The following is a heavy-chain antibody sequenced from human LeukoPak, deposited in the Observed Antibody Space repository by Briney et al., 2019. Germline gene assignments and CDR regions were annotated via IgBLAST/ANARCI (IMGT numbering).Heavy chain of an antibody. CDR2: IYNSAST. CDR3: ARVAAGIGSFQH. V-gene: IGHV4-59*08. D-gene: IGHD6-13*01. Sequence: SETLSLTCSVSGGSISRYYWSWVRQPPGKGLEWIGYIYNSASTSYSPSLKSRLFMSVDTSTNKVSLKLSSVTAADTAVYYCARVAAGIGSFQHWGQGTLVTVSS. J-gene: IGHJ1*01. CDR1: GGSISRYY.